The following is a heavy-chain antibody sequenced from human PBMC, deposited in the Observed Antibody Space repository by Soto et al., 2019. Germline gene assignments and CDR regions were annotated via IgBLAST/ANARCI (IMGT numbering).Heavy chain of an antibody. J-gene: IGHJ3*02. Sequence: EVQLLESGGTVVQPGGSLRLSYAASGFTFSTYGVSWVRQAPGKGLEWVSSISGSGYNTFYADSVKGRFTISRDNSNNTVHLLMNNLRADDTALYYCVKQLLSLIVVADAFDIWGQGTMVTVSS. CDR2: ISGSGYNT. CDR1: GFTFSTYG. D-gene: IGHD3-22*01. V-gene: IGHV3-23*01. CDR3: VKQLLSLIVVADAFDI.